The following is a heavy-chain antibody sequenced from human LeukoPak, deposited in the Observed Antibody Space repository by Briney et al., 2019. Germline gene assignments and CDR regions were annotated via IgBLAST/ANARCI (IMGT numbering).Heavy chain of an antibody. CDR1: GGSISSSSYY. CDR3: ARVVYDSSTYPKSYFDF. J-gene: IGHJ4*02. V-gene: IGHV4-39*07. D-gene: IGHD3-22*01. Sequence: SETLSLTCTVSGGSISSSSYYWGWIRQPPGKGLEWIGSIYYRGITYYNPSLKSRVTISVDTSKNQFSLKLSSVTAADTAVYYCARVVYDSSTYPKSYFDFWGQGTLVTVSS. CDR2: IYYRGIT.